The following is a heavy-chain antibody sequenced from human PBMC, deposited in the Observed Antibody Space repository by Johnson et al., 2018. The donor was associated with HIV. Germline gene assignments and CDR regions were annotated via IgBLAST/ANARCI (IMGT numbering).Heavy chain of an antibody. Sequence: VQLVESGGGVVRPGGSLRLSCAASGFTVSNNYMTWVRQAPGKGLEWVSFIYSGGRTYYIDSVKGRFTISRDTAKNTLYLQMNSLRVEDTAVYYCARDPITPYERGPDAFDVWGQGTVVTVSS. V-gene: IGHV3-53*01. CDR3: ARDPITPYERGPDAFDV. CDR1: GFTVSNNY. D-gene: IGHD2-21*01. CDR2: IYSGGRT. J-gene: IGHJ3*01.